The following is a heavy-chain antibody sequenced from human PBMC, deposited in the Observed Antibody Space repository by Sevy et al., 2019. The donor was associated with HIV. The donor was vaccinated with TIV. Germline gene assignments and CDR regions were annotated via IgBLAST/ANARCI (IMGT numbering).Heavy chain of an antibody. Sequence: ASVKVSCKASGESFSSYATTWVRQAPGQGLEWMGGIIPVFGTAAYAQKFQGRLTITADESTSTAYLELSSLRSDDTAVYYCARGYYYDPSGDYFPIDYWGQGTLVTVSS. V-gene: IGHV1-69*13. CDR1: GESFSSYA. CDR3: ARGYYYDPSGDYFPIDY. CDR2: IIPVFGTA. D-gene: IGHD3-22*01. J-gene: IGHJ4*02.